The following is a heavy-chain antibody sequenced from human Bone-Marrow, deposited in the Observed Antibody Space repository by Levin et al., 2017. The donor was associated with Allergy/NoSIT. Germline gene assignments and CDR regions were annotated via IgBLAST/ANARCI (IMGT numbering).Heavy chain of an antibody. CDR3: ARDGSTYYDILTGYYKGDDYYGMDV. V-gene: IGHV3-21*01. D-gene: IGHD3-9*01. Sequence: GGSLRLSCIVSGFTFSDYSIYWVRQAPGKGLEWISSISGDSSDLYYADSVKGRFTISRDNSKSTLYLQVNSLRAEDTALYYCARDGSTYYDILTGYYKGDDYYGMDVWGQGTSVAVSS. CDR2: ISGDSSDL. CDR1: GFTFSDYS. J-gene: IGHJ6*02.